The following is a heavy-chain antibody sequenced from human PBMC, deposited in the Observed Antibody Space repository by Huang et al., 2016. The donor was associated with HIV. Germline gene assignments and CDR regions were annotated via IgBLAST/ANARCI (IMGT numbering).Heavy chain of an antibody. Sequence: QVRLVQSGAEVKKPGSSVKVSCKASGGTFSNYAISWVRQAPGQGLEWMGGIIPLFGTTHKAQKFNGRVTIVADESTSTAYMELSSLRSEDTAIYYCARDRGYYGSGSYTLWGQGTLVTVSS. D-gene: IGHD3-10*01. V-gene: IGHV1-69*13. CDR3: ARDRGYYGSGSYTL. J-gene: IGHJ4*02. CDR1: GGTFSNYA. CDR2: IIPLFGTT.